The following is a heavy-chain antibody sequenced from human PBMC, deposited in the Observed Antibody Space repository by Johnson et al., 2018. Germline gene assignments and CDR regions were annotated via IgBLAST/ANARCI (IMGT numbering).Heavy chain of an antibody. Sequence: QVQLQESGPGLVKPSETLSLTCTVSGGSISSYYWSWIRQPPGKGLEWIGYIYYSGSTNYNPSLTSRVTISVDTSKNQFSLKLTSVTAADTAVYYCARELRHGDYYYYYGMDVWGQGTTVTVSS. CDR2: IYYSGST. CDR3: ARELRHGDYYYYYGMDV. J-gene: IGHJ6*02. D-gene: IGHD4-17*01. CDR1: GGSISSYY. V-gene: IGHV4-59*01.